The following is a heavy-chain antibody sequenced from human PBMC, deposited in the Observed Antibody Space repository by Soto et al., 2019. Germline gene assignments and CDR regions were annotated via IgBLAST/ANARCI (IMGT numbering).Heavy chain of an antibody. D-gene: IGHD2-21*01. CDR2: ISWKDDK. CDR3: AHSPCGEAPDY. V-gene: IGHV2-5*01. Sequence: QITLKESGPTLVKPTQTLTLTCTVSGFSLSARGVGVGWFRQPPGKPLEWLAIISWKDDKRYTPSLQSRLTLTKDASKNQVALTMTDLDPMDTATYSCAHSPCGEAPDYWGQGPLVTVSS. CDR1: GFSLSARGVG. J-gene: IGHJ4*02.